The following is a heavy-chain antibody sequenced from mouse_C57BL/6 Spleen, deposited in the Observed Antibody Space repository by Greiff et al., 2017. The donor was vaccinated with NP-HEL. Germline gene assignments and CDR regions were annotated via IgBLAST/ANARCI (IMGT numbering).Heavy chain of an antibody. V-gene: IGHV1-55*01. Sequence: QVQLQQPGAELVKPGASVKMSCKASGYNFNSSWITWVKQRPGQGLEWIGDIYPGSGSTNYNAKFKGKATLTVDTSSSTAYMQLSSLTSEDSAVYYCARDRATDAMDYWGQGTSVTVSS. D-gene: IGHD3-3*01. CDR1: GYNFNSSW. CDR2: IYPGSGST. J-gene: IGHJ4*01. CDR3: ARDRATDAMDY.